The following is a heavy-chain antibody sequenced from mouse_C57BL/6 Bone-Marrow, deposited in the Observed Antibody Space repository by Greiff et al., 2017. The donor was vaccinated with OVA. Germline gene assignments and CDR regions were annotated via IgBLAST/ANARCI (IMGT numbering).Heavy chain of an antibody. CDR2: IYPSDSET. CDR3: ARWGFFITTVVGFDY. J-gene: IGHJ2*01. D-gene: IGHD1-1*01. Sequence: VKLQQPGAELVRPGSSVKLSCKASGYTFTSYWMDWVKQRPGQGLEWIGNIYPSDSETHYNQKFKDKATLTVDKSSSTAYMQLSSLTSEDSAVYYCARWGFFITTVVGFDYWGQGTTLTVSS. V-gene: IGHV1-61*01. CDR1: GYTFTSYW.